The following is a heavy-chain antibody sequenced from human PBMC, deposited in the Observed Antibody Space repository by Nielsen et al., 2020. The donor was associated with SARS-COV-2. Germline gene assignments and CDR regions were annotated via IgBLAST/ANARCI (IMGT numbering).Heavy chain of an antibody. Sequence: SETLSLTCTVSGGSGSSFYWSWIRQPPGKGLEWIGYIDNSGTTSHHPSLRSRVAISVDTSKSQFSLTVTSVTAADAAVYYCARLVGARSRHLYYYYIDAWGGGTTVTVSS. D-gene: IGHD1-26*01. V-gene: IGHV4-59*02. CDR3: ARLVGARSRHLYYYYIDA. CDR1: GGSGSSFY. CDR2: IDNSGTT. J-gene: IGHJ6*03.